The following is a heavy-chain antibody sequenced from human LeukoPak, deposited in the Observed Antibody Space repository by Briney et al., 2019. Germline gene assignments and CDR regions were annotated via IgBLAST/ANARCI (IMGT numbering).Heavy chain of an antibody. CDR2: INPSGGST. CDR3: ARPYDSSGSPAGY. Sequence: ASVKVSCKASGYTFTSYYMHWVRQAPGQGLEWMGIINPSGGSTSYAHKFQNRVTMTRDASTSTVYMELSSLRSEHTAVYYCARPYDSSGSPAGYWGQGTLVTVSS. J-gene: IGHJ4*02. V-gene: IGHV1-46*01. CDR1: GYTFTSYY. D-gene: IGHD3-22*01.